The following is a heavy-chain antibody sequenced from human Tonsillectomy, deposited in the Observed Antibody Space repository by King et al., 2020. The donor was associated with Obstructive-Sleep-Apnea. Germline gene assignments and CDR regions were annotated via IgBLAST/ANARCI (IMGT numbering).Heavy chain of an antibody. J-gene: IGHJ4*02. Sequence: QLQESGPGLVKAWETLSLTCTVSGGSFSSYYRSWIRQPPGKGLEWSGYIYYTGNTNYNPSVKSRVTISVDTSMNQFYLKLSSVTAADTAAYYCSRHPRRENYFDYWGQGTLVTVSS. CDR1: GGSFSSYY. V-gene: IGHV4-59*08. CDR2: IYYTGNT. CDR3: SRHPRRENYFDY. D-gene: IGHD1-14*01.